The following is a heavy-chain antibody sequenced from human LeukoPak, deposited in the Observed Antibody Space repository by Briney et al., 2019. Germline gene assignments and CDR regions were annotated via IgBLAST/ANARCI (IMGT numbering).Heavy chain of an antibody. J-gene: IGHJ4*02. V-gene: IGHV1-69*05. CDR1: GGTFSSYA. CDR3: AREGYSGYDWLDY. Sequence: ASVKVSCKASGGTFSSYAISWVRQAPGQGLEWMGGIIHIFGTANYAQKFQGRVTITTDESTSTAYMELSSLRSEDTAVYYCAREGYSGYDWLDYWGQGTLVTVSS. D-gene: IGHD5-12*01. CDR2: IIHIFGTA.